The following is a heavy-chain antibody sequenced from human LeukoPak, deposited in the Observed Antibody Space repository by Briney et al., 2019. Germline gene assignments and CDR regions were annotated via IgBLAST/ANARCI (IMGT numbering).Heavy chain of an antibody. CDR2: IYSGGST. V-gene: IGHV3-53*01. CDR1: VFTVSINY. J-gene: IGHJ4*02. D-gene: IGHD2-2*01. Sequence: GGSLRLSCAASVFTVSINYMRGVGGARGKGLEWVSVIYSGGSTYYADSVKGRFTISRDNSKNTLYLQMNSLRAEDTAVYYCARGTAAIDYWGQGTLVTVSS. CDR3: ARGTAAIDY.